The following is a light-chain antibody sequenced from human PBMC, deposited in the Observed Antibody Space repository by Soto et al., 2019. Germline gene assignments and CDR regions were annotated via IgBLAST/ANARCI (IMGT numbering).Light chain of an antibody. Sequence: QSVLTQPASVSGSPGQSITISCTGTSSDIGGYNFVSWYQQHPGKAPKLVIYDVSNRPSGLSNRFSGSKSGNTASLTISGLQADDEADYYCCSYTSVNSNLAFGGGTKLTVL. CDR3: CSYTSVNSNLA. CDR2: DVS. CDR1: SSDIGGYNF. V-gene: IGLV2-14*03. J-gene: IGLJ3*02.